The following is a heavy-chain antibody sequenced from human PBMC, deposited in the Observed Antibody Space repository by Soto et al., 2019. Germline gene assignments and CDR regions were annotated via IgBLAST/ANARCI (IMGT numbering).Heavy chain of an antibody. Sequence: TLSLTCTVTGGAISGYYWTWIRQSDGEGLEWIGRIYSSGSTNYNPSLKSRVTISLDTSMNYFSLRLSSVTAADTAVYYCARGQRFSDWFDPWGQGTLVTVSS. V-gene: IGHV4-4*07. J-gene: IGHJ5*02. D-gene: IGHD3-3*01. CDR3: ARGQRFSDWFDP. CDR1: GGAISGYY. CDR2: IYSSGST.